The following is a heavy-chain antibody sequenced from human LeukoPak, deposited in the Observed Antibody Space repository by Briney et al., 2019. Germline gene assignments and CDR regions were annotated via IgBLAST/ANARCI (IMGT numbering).Heavy chain of an antibody. D-gene: IGHD4-11*01. J-gene: IGHJ4*02. V-gene: IGHV4-34*01. Sequence: WETLSLTCAVYGGSFSGYYWSWIRQPPGKGLEWIGEINHSGSTNYNPSLKSRVTISVDTSKNQFSLKLSSVTAADTAVYYCARLTGYSNYGRFDYWGQGTLVTVSS. CDR2: INHSGST. CDR1: GGSFSGYY. CDR3: ARLTGYSNYGRFDY.